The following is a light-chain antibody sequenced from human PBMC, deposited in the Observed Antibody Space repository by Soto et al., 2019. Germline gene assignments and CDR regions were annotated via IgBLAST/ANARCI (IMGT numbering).Light chain of an antibody. CDR2: GAS. V-gene: IGKV3-15*01. J-gene: IGKJ4*01. Sequence: EVVMAQSPVTLSASPGEGATLSCRASQSVTSNLAWYQQKPGQAPRLLIYGASTRATGIPARFSGSGSGTEFTLTISGLQSEDFAVYYCQQYNNWPLTFGGGTEVEIK. CDR3: QQYNNWPLT. CDR1: QSVTSN.